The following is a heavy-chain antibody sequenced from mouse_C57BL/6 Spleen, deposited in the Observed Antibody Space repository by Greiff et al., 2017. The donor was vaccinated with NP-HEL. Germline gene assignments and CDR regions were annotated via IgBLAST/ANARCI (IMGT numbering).Heavy chain of an antibody. CDR3: ARNPFYYGSSYWYFDV. V-gene: IGHV1-66*01. J-gene: IGHJ1*03. Sequence: QVQLQQSGPELVKPGASVKISCKASGYSFTSYYIHWVKQRPGQGLEWIGWIYPGSGNTKYNEKFKGKATLTADTSSSAAYMQLSSLTSEDSAVYYCARNPFYYGSSYWYFDVWGTGTTVTVSS. CDR2: IYPGSGNT. CDR1: GYSFTSYY. D-gene: IGHD1-1*01.